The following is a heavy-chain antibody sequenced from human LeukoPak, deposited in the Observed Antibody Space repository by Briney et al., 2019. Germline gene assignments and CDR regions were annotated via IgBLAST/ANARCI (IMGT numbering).Heavy chain of an antibody. J-gene: IGHJ5*02. CDR3: ASDFPMGRGYSPWWFDP. CDR2: IYTSGGT. CDR1: GGSISSYS. Sequence: SETLSLTCTVSGGSISSYSWSWIRQPAGKGLEWIGRIYTSGGTNYNPPLKSRVTMSVDTSKNQFSLKLSSVTAADTAVYYCASDFPMGRGYSPWWFDPWGQGTLVTVSS. V-gene: IGHV4-4*07. D-gene: IGHD5-12*01.